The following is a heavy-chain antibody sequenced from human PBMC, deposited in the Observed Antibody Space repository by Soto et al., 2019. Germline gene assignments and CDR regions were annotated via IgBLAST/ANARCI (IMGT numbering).Heavy chain of an antibody. D-gene: IGHD4-4*01. CDR1: GGSISSYY. J-gene: IGHJ4*02. V-gene: IGHV4-4*07. Sequence: SETLSLTCTVSGGSISSYYWSWIRQPAGKGLEWIGRIYTSGSTNYNPSLKSRVTMSVDTSKNQFSLKLSSVTAADTAVYYCAREEPYSNSGLYFDYWGQGTLVTVS. CDR3: AREEPYSNSGLYFDY. CDR2: IYTSGST.